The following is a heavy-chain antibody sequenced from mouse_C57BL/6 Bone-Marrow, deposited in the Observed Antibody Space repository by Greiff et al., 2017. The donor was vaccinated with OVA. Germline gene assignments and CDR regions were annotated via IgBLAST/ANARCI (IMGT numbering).Heavy chain of an antibody. CDR2: IWWDDDK. CDR3: ARIWWLLHYYAMDY. Sequence: QVTLKVSGPGILQPSQTLSLTCSFSGFSLSTFGMGVGWIRQPSGKGLEWLAHIWWDDDKYYNPALKSRLTTSKDTSKNQVFLKIANVDTADTATDYCARIWWLLHYYAMDYWGQGTSVTVSS. V-gene: IGHV8-8*01. D-gene: IGHD2-3*01. J-gene: IGHJ4*01. CDR1: GFSLSTFGMG.